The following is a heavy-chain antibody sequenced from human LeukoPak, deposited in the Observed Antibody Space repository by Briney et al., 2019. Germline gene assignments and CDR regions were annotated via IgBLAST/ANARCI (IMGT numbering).Heavy chain of an antibody. V-gene: IGHV4-59*11. Sequence: SETLSLTCTVSGGSISSHYWSWIRQPPGKGLEWIGYIYYSGSTNYNPSLKSRVTISVDTSKNQFSLKLSSVTAADTAVYYCARVERGGGYYTGYFDYWGQGTLVTVSS. CDR2: IYYSGST. CDR3: ARVERGGGYYTGYFDY. D-gene: IGHD3-3*01. J-gene: IGHJ4*02. CDR1: GGSISSHY.